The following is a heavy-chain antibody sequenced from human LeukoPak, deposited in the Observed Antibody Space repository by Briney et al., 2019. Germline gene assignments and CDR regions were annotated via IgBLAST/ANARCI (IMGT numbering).Heavy chain of an antibody. D-gene: IGHD6-13*01. CDR2: IFYSGST. Sequence: SETLSLTCTVSGGSISSYSWSWIRQSPGKGLEWIGYIFYSGSTNYNPSLKSRVTISLDTSKNQFSLKLSSVTAADTAVYYCARGSIAAAGTSGGFDYWGQGTLVTVSS. V-gene: IGHV4-59*01. CDR1: GGSISSYS. J-gene: IGHJ4*02. CDR3: ARGSIAAAGTSGGFDY.